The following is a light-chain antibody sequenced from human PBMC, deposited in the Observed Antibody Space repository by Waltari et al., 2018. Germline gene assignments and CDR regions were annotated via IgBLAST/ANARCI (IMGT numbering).Light chain of an antibody. CDR1: SSHVGGYNY. CDR2: DVS. J-gene: IGLJ3*02. CDR3: QSYDSSLSGWV. V-gene: IGLV2-11*01. Sequence: QSALTQPRPVSGSPGQSVTIPCTGTSSHVGGYNYLPWYQQHPGQAPKLLIYDVSKRPSGVPDRFSGSKSGTSASLAITGLQAEDEADYYCQSYDSSLSGWVFGGGTKLTVL.